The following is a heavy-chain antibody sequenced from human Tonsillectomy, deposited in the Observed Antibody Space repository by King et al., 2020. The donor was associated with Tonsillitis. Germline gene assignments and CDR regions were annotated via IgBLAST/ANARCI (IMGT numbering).Heavy chain of an antibody. V-gene: IGHV3-30*18. CDR3: AKGLWGGYYPHDAFDI. CDR2: ISDDGSNK. Sequence: VQLVESGGGVVQPGRSLRLSCAASGFTFSSYGMHWVRQAPGKGLEWVAVISDDGSNKYYADSVMGRFIISRDNSKNTLYLQMNSLRAEDTAVYYCAKGLWGGYYPHDAFDIWGQGTMVTVSS. J-gene: IGHJ3*02. D-gene: IGHD3-3*01. CDR1: GFTFSSYG.